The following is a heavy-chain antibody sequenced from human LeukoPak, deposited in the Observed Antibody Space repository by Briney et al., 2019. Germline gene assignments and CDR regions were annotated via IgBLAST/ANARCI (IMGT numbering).Heavy chain of an antibody. CDR2: IYSGGST. Sequence: GGSLRLSCAASGFTVSTYYMTWVRQAPGKGLECVSVIYSGGSTYYADSVKGRFTVSRDNSKNTLYLQMNSLRAEDTAMHYCARGLGYCTSTTCLLPFDCWGQGTLVTVSS. J-gene: IGHJ4*02. D-gene: IGHD2-2*01. V-gene: IGHV3-53*01. CDR3: ARGLGYCTSTTCLLPFDC. CDR1: GFTVSTYY.